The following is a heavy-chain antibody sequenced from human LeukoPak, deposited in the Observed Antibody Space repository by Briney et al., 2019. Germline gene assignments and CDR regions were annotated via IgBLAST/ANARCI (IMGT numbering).Heavy chain of an antibody. CDR1: GFTFSSYS. CDR3: AKDGSGSYYFDY. Sequence: GGSLRLSCAASGFTFSSYSMNWVRQAPGKGLEWISCITSTSTTIYYADSVKGRFTVSRDNAKNSLYLQMNGLRAEDTAVYYCAKDGSGSYYFDYWGQGTLVTVSS. D-gene: IGHD3-10*01. V-gene: IGHV3-48*04. J-gene: IGHJ4*02. CDR2: ITSTSTTI.